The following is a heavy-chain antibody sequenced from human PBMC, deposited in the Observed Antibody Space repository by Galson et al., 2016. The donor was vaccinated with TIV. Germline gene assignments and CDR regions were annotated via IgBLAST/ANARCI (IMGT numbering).Heavy chain of an antibody. J-gene: IGHJ4*02. D-gene: IGHD3/OR15-3a*01. Sequence: SVKVSCKASGYTFTGYYMHWVRQAPGQGLEWMGWINPNSGDTNYAQNFQDRVTMTRDTSIRTAYMELSRLRSDDTAVYYCARDGLDMTTAVALPDYWGQGTLVTVSS. CDR1: GYTFTGYY. V-gene: IGHV1-2*02. CDR3: ARDGLDMTTAVALPDY. CDR2: INPNSGDT.